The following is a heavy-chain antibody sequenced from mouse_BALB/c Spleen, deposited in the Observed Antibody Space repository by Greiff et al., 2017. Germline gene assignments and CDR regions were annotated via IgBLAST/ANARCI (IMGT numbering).Heavy chain of an antibody. CDR1: GFNIKDTY. D-gene: IGHD2-3*01. CDR2: IDPANGNT. CDR3: ARDDGDWDYYAMDY. V-gene: IGHV14-3*02. J-gene: IGHJ4*01. Sequence: VQLKQSGAELVKPGASVKLSCTASGFNIKDTYMHWVKQRPEQGLEWIGRIDPANGNTKYDPKFQGKATITADTSSNTAYRQLSSLTSEDTAVYYCARDDGDWDYYAMDYWGQGTSVTVSS.